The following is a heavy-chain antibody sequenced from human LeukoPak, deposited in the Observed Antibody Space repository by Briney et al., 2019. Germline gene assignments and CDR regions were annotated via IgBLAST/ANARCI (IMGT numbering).Heavy chain of an antibody. CDR2: ISGSGGST. CDR3: AKEQLYCSGGSCYSSFDY. J-gene: IGHJ4*02. D-gene: IGHD2-15*01. V-gene: IGHV3-23*01. CDR1: GFTFSSYA. Sequence: QPGGSLRLSCAASGFTFSSYAMSWVRQAPGKGLEWVSAISGSGGSTYYADSVKGRFTISRDNSKNTLYLQMNSLRAEDTAVYYCAKEQLYCSGGSCYSSFDYWGQGTLVTVSS.